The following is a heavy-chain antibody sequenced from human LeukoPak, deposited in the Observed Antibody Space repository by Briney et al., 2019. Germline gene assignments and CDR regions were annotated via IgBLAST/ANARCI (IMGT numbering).Heavy chain of an antibody. Sequence: GGSLRLSCAASGFTFSDYYMSWIRQAPGKGLEWVSYISSSGSTIYYADSVKSRFTISRDNAKNSLYLQMNSLRAEDTAVYYCARVNGGSSSWYGLGATGYYYYMDVWGKGTTVTVSS. CDR2: ISSSGSTI. V-gene: IGHV3-11*01. D-gene: IGHD6-13*01. CDR3: ARVNGGSSSWYGLGATGYYYYMDV. J-gene: IGHJ6*03. CDR1: GFTFSDYY.